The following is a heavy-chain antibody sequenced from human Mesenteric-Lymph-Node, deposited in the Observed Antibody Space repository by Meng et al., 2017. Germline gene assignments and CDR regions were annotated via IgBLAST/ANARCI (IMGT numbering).Heavy chain of an antibody. CDR2: IYKDGSTK. V-gene: IGHV3-7*01. Sequence: GESLKISCVGSGFAFSDSWMSWVRQAPGKGLEWLANIYKDGSTKFYLDSVKGRFTISRDYAKSSLFLQMNSLTVEDTAVYYCATSFDSAGNDWGQGTLVTVSS. CDR1: GFAFSDSW. CDR3: ATSFDSAGND. D-gene: IGHD6-19*01. J-gene: IGHJ4*02.